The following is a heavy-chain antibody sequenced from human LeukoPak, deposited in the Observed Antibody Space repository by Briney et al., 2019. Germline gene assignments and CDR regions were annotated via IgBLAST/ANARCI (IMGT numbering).Heavy chain of an antibody. CDR3: ASTWLTLGEYYYDSSGYGH. J-gene: IGHJ4*02. CDR1: GFTFSSHW. CDR2: IKYDASST. Sequence: GGSLRLSCADSGFTFSSHWMHWVRQAPGKGLVWVSRIKYDASSTSYADSVKGRFTISRDNAKNTLYLQMNSLRAEDTAVYYCASTWLTLGEYYYDSSGYGHWGQGTLVTVSS. D-gene: IGHD3-22*01. V-gene: IGHV3-74*01.